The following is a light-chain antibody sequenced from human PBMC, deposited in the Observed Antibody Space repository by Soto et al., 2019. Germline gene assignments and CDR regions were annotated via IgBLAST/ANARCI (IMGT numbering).Light chain of an antibody. Sequence: EIVMTQSPATLSVSPGERATLSCRASPSVSSNLAWYQQKPGQAPRLLIYGASTRATGIPARFSGSGSGTEFTLTISSRQSEDFEGYYCQQCNNWPPGTFGQGTKVEIK. CDR1: PSVSSN. CDR2: GAS. J-gene: IGKJ1*01. CDR3: QQCNNWPPGT. V-gene: IGKV3-15*01.